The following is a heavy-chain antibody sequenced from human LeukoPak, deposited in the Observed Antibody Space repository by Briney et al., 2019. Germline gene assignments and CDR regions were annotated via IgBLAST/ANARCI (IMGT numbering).Heavy chain of an antibody. Sequence: PSETLCLTCTASGGSIRFYYWSWIRQPPGKGLEWIGSISYSGSTNYNPPLKSRVTILVDTSKNQFSLKLNSVTAADTAVYYCARVDGNYVGYFEPWGQGTLVTVSS. CDR3: ARVDGNYVGYFEP. J-gene: IGHJ4*02. CDR2: ISYSGST. CDR1: GGSIRFYY. D-gene: IGHD4-11*01. V-gene: IGHV4-59*01.